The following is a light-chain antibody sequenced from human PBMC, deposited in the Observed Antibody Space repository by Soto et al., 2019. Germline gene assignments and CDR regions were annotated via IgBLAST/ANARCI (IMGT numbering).Light chain of an antibody. Sequence: EIVLTQSPATLSLSPGERATLSCRASQSVGSYLAWFRQTPGQAPRLLIYDTSNRATGIPARFSGSGSGTDFTLTISSLETEDFAVYYCQQRSDWPPTFGQGTKVEIK. CDR2: DTS. CDR1: QSVGSY. V-gene: IGKV3-11*01. CDR3: QQRSDWPPT. J-gene: IGKJ1*01.